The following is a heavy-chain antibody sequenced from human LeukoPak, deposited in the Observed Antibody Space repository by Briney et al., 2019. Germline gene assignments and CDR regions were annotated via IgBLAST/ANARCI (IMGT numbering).Heavy chain of an antibody. CDR3: AKQDCSGGSCYRSLNY. CDR1: GFTFSSYA. V-gene: IGHV3-23*01. J-gene: IGHJ4*02. D-gene: IGHD2-15*01. CDR2: ISGSGGST. Sequence: GGSLRLSCAASGFTFSSYATSWVRQAPGKGLEWVSAISGSGGSTYYADSVKGRFTISRDNSKNTLYLQMNSLRAEDTAVYYCAKQDCSGGSCYRSLNYWGQGALVTVSS.